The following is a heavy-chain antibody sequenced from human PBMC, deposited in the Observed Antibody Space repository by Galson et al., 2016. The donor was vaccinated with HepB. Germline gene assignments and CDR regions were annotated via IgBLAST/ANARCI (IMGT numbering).Heavy chain of an antibody. CDR2: IWYDGSKK. CDR1: GFNLRKYT. V-gene: IGHV3-33*01. CDR3: ARDNFGYEGIGGACDI. D-gene: IGHD5-12*01. J-gene: IGHJ3*02. Sequence: SLRLSCAASGFNLRKYTMHWVRQTPGKGLEWAAGIWYDGSKKYYADSVQGRFTISRDNYRNMSFLEVNSLRAEDTAVYYCARDNFGYEGIGGACDIWGQGTMLVVSS.